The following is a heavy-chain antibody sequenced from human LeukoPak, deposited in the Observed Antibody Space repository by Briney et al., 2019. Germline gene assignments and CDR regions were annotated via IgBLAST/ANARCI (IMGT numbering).Heavy chain of an antibody. CDR3: ARGLYDDNGGF. D-gene: IGHD3-22*01. CDR1: GFTVSNNY. Sequence: PGGSLRPSCAASGFTVSNNYVSWVRQAPGRGLEWVSVIYSGGTIYYADSVKGRFTISRDNSKNTLFLQMNSLRAEDTAVYYCARGLYDDNGGFWGQGTMVTVSS. CDR2: IYSGGTI. J-gene: IGHJ3*01. V-gene: IGHV3-53*01.